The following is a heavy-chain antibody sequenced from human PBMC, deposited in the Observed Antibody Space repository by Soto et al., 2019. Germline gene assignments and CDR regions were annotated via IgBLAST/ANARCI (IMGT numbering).Heavy chain of an antibody. V-gene: IGHV3-30*03. J-gene: IGHJ3*02. CDR3: ARGGDAFDI. D-gene: IGHD7-27*01. CDR2: ISYDGSNK. Sequence: QVQLVESGGGVVQPGRSLRLSCAASGFTFSSYGMHWVRQAPGKGLEWVAVISYDGSNKYYADSVKDRFTISRDNSKNALYLQMTSLSAEDTAVYYCARGGDAFDIWGQGTMVTVSS. CDR1: GFTFSSYG.